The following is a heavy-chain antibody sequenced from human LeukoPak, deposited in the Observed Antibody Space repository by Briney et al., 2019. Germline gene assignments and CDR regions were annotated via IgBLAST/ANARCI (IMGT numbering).Heavy chain of an antibody. Sequence: ASVKVSCKASGYTFTNYDINWVRQATGQGLEWMGWVNPNTGDTGYAQKFQGRVTMTRNTSISTAFMELSSLRSEDTAVYYCARENMYYDILTGYPAMDVWGKGTTVTISS. CDR1: GYTFTNYD. D-gene: IGHD3-9*01. V-gene: IGHV1-8*01. J-gene: IGHJ6*03. CDR3: ARENMYYDILTGYPAMDV. CDR2: VNPNTGDT.